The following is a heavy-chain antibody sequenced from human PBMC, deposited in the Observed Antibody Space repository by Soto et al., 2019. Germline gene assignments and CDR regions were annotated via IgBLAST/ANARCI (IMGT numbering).Heavy chain of an antibody. D-gene: IGHD6-19*01. J-gene: IGHJ5*02. CDR2: IYHSGST. CDR3: ARLNSSGWIRQIGNWFDP. V-gene: IGHV4-4*01. Sequence: PSETLSLTCAVSSGSISSSNWWSWVRQPPGKGLEWIGEIYHSGSTNYNPSLKSRVTISVDKSKNQFSLKLSSVTAADTAVYCCARLNSSGWIRQIGNWFDPWGQGTLVT. CDR1: SGSISSSNW.